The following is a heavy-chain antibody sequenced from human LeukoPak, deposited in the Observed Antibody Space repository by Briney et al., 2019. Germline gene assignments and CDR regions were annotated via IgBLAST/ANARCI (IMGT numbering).Heavy chain of an antibody. CDR2: ILYDGSNK. J-gene: IGHJ6*02. CDR1: GFTFSSYG. D-gene: IGHD3-10*01. V-gene: IGHV3-30*18. CDR3: AKDKSGGGYYYYYGMDV. Sequence: PGRSLRLSCAASGFTFSSYGMHWVRQAPGKGLEWVAVILYDGSNKYYADYVQGRFTISRDNSKNTLYLQMTSLRAEGTAVYYCAKDKSGGGYYYYYGMDVWGQGTTVTVSS.